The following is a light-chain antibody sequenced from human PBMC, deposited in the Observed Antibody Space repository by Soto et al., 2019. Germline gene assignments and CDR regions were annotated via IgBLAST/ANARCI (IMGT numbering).Light chain of an antibody. CDR3: QQRSNWPWT. CDR2: DAS. Sequence: EIVLTQSPATLSLSPGERATLSCRASQSVSSYLAWYQQKPGQAPRLLIYDASNRETGIPARFSGSGSGTEFTLTISSLESEDFAVYYCQQRSNWPWTFGQGTKVDIK. V-gene: IGKV3-11*01. J-gene: IGKJ1*01. CDR1: QSVSSY.